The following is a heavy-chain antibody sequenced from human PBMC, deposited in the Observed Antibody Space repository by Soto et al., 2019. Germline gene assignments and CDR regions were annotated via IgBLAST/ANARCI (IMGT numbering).Heavy chain of an antibody. CDR1: GGSISSSYW. J-gene: IGHJ6*02. CDR3: ARVSGSYYYGMDV. Sequence: QVQLQESGPGLVKPSGTLSLTCAVSGGSISSSYWWSWVRQPPGKGLEWIGEIYHSGSTNYKTSLKSRVTISVDKSKNQFSLKVTSVTAADTAVYYCARVSGSYYYGMDVWGQGTTVTVSS. CDR2: IYHSGST. V-gene: IGHV4-4*02.